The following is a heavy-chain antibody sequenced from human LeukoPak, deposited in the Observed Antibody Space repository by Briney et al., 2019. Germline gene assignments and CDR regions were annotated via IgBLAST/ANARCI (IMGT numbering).Heavy chain of an antibody. CDR2: TYFGSKWYN. Sequence: SQTLSLTCAISGDSVSTNGVAWNWIRQSPARGLEWLGRTYFGSKWYNDYAMSVKSRITINPDTSKNQFSLQLNSVTPEDTAVYFSARQRSRALDLWGQGTMVTVSS. D-gene: IGHD1-1*01. CDR3: ARQRSRALDL. V-gene: IGHV6-1*01. CDR1: GDSVSTNGVA. J-gene: IGHJ3*01.